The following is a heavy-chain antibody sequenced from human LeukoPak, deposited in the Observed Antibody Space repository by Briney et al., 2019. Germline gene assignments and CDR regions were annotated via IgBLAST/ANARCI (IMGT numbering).Heavy chain of an antibody. CDR2: INQDGSQT. CDR1: GFTLSNYW. V-gene: IGHV3-7*01. Sequence: GGSLRLSCAASGFTLSNYWMSWVRQAPGKGLEWVANINQDGSQTYYVDSLKGRFTISRDNAKNTLFLQMSSLRAEDTAVYFCAREILAPGKTHDYWGQGTLVTVSS. CDR3: AREILAPGKTHDY. J-gene: IGHJ4*02.